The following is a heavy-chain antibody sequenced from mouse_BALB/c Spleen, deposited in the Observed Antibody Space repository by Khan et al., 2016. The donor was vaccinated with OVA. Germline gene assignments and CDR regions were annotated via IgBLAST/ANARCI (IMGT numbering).Heavy chain of an antibody. CDR1: GFTFSRFG. Sequence: EVELVESGGGLVQPGGSRKLSCAASGFTFSRFGMHWVRQAPEKGLEWVAYISSGSSSIYYADTVKGRFTISRDNPKNTLFLQMTSLRSEDTAMYYCAGGSNFDYWGQGTTLTVSS. V-gene: IGHV5-17*02. J-gene: IGHJ2*01. CDR2: ISSGSSSI. CDR3: AGGSNFDY.